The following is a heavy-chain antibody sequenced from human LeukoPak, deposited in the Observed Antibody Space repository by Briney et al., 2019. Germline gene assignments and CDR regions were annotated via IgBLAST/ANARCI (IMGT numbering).Heavy chain of an antibody. Sequence: ASVKVSCKASGYTFTSYDINWVRHATGQGLEWMGWMNPNSGNTGYAQKFQGRVTMTRNTSISTAYMELSSLRSEDTFFYYAEKGLRYFDWLYLETYYYYGMDVWGQGTTVTVSS. D-gene: IGHD3-9*01. CDR1: GYTFTSYD. CDR2: MNPNSGNT. J-gene: IGHJ6*02. CDR3: EKGLRYFDWLYLETYYYYGMDV. V-gene: IGHV1-8*01.